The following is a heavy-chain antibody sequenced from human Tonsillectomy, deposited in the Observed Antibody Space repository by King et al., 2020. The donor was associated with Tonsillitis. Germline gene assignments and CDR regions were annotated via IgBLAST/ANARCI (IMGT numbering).Heavy chain of an antibody. J-gene: IGHJ4*02. Sequence: VQLVESGGGVVQPGRSLRLSCAASGFTFSSYAMHWVRQAPGRGLEWVAVISYDGSNKYYADSVKGRFTISRDNSKNTLYLQMNSLRAEDTAMYYCASDPGGYGDYGGMIEYWGQGTLVTVSS. D-gene: IGHD4-17*01. CDR2: ISYDGSNK. CDR3: ASDPGGYGDYGGMIEY. V-gene: IGHV3-30*04. CDR1: GFTFSSYA.